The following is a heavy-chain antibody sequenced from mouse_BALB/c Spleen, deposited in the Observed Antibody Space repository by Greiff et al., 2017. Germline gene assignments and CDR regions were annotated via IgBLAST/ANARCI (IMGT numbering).Heavy chain of an antibody. CDR3: ARDGSSYVGFAY. J-gene: IGHJ3*01. CDR1: GYSITSDYA. CDR2: ISYSGST. D-gene: IGHD1-1*01. Sequence: EVQRVESGPGLVKPSQSLSLTCTVTGYSITSDYAWNWIRQFPGNTLEWMGYISYSGSTSYNPSLKSRISITRDTSKNQFFLQLNSVTTEDTATYYCARDGSSYVGFAYWGQGTLVTVSA. V-gene: IGHV3-2*02.